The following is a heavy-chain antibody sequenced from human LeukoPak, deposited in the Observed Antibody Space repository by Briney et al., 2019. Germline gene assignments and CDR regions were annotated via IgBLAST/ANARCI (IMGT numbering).Heavy chain of an antibody. Sequence: ASVKVSCKASGYTFTGYYMHWVRQAPGQGLEWMGWINPNSGGTNYAQKFQGRVTMTRVTSIGTAYMELSRLRSDDTAVYYCARAILTGTTFRFDPWGQGTLVTVSS. D-gene: IGHD1-7*01. CDR3: ARAILTGTTFRFDP. CDR1: GYTFTGYY. V-gene: IGHV1-2*02. J-gene: IGHJ5*02. CDR2: INPNSGGT.